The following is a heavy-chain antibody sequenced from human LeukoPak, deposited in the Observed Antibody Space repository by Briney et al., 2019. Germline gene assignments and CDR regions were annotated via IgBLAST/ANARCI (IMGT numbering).Heavy chain of an antibody. Sequence: GGSLRLSCVASGFTFSRFAMHWVRQAPGKGLEFVLAIISNGGSTYYANSVKGRFTISRDNSKNTLYLQMGSLRAEDMAVYYCARGSSSWHYDAFDIWGQGTMVTVSS. CDR2: IISNGGST. CDR1: GFTFSRFA. CDR3: ARGSSSWHYDAFDI. V-gene: IGHV3-64*01. J-gene: IGHJ3*02. D-gene: IGHD6-13*01.